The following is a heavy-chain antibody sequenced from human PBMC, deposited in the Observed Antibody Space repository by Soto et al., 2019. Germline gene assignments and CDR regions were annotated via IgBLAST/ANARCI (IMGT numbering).Heavy chain of an antibody. Sequence: QVQLQESGPGLVKPSQTLSLTGTVSGGSISSGDYYWGWIRQPPAKGLEWIGYIYYSGSTYYNPSLKSRVTISVDTSKNQFSLKLSSVTAADTAVYYCARDFFDEGPFGAFDIWGQGTMVTVSS. D-gene: IGHD3-3*01. J-gene: IGHJ3*02. CDR1: GGSISSGDYY. CDR3: ARDFFDEGPFGAFDI. V-gene: IGHV4-30-4*01. CDR2: IYYSGST.